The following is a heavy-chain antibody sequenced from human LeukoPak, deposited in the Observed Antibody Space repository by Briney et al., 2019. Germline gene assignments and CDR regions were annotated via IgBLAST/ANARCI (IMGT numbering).Heavy chain of an antibody. Sequence: SETLSLTCTVSGGSISSSSYYWGWIRQPPGKGLEWIASIYYSGSTYYNPSLKSRVTISVDPSKNLFSLKLSSVTAADTAVYYCARSRYSSSSAPFDYWGQGTLVTVSS. V-gene: IGHV4-39*01. CDR3: ARSRYSSSSAPFDY. CDR1: GGSISSSSYY. D-gene: IGHD6-6*01. CDR2: IYYSGST. J-gene: IGHJ4*02.